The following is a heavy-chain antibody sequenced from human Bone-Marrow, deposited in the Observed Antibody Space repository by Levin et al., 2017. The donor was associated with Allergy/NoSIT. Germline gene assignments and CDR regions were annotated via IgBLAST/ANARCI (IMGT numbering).Heavy chain of an antibody. D-gene: IGHD6-13*01. V-gene: IGHV4-59*01. CDR2: IYFSGST. Sequence: SETLSLTCTVSGGSISSYYWSWIRQPPGKELEWIGYIYFSGSTNYNPSLKSRVTISVDTSKSQFSLKLSSVTAADTAMNYCASGVAAAGQDYFDYWGQGILVTVSS. CDR1: GGSISSYY. J-gene: IGHJ4*02. CDR3: ASGVAAAGQDYFDY.